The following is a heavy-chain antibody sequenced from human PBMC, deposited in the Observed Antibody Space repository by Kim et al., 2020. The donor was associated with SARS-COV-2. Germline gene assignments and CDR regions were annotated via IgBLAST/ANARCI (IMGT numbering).Heavy chain of an antibody. CDR3: TSYSNMAVVKFDY. V-gene: IGHV3-73*01. Sequence: GGSLRLSCAASGFNFSGSDIHWVRQASGKGLEWLGRIRSKANNYATAYVASKKGRFTVSRDDSKNTAYLQMNSLESEDTAVYYCTSYSNMAVVKFDYWGQGALVAVSS. D-gene: IGHD2-15*01. CDR1: GFNFSGSD. J-gene: IGHJ4*02. CDR2: IRSKANNYAT.